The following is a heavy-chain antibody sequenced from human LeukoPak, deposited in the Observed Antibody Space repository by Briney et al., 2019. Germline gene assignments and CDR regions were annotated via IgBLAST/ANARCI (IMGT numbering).Heavy chain of an antibody. V-gene: IGHV4-4*07. D-gene: IGHD3-10*01. J-gene: IGHJ4*02. CDR3: ARDSRGSGSYYSDFDY. Sequence: SETLSLTCTVSGGSISSYYWSWIRQSAGKGLEWIGRVYTSGSPNYNASLQSRVTMSVDTSKNQFSLKLSSVTAADTAVYYCARDSRGSGSYYSDFDYWGQGTLVTVSS. CDR2: VYTSGSP. CDR1: GGSISSYY.